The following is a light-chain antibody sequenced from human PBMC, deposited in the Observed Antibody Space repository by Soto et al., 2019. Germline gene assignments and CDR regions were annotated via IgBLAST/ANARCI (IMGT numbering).Light chain of an antibody. CDR1: QNVGSN. CDR3: LHYDKCPPRLT. Sequence: TQPPATVSVSAGEGATLSCRASQNVGSNLAWYQQRSGQAPRLLIYGASKRATGVPAKFSGSGSGTEFTLTISSLQSEDLEVYYFLHYDKCPPRLTFGGGTKVQIK. V-gene: IGKV3-15*01. CDR2: GAS. J-gene: IGKJ4*01.